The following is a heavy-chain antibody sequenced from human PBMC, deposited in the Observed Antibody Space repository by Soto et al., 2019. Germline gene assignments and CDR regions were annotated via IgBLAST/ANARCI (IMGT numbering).Heavy chain of an antibody. J-gene: IGHJ3*02. CDR2: INHSGST. Sequence: SETLSLTCAVYGGSFSVYYWSWIRQPPGKGLEWIGEINHSGSTNYNPSLKSRVTISVDTSKNQFSLKLSSVTAADTAVYYCASAQLVRAFDIWGQGTMVTVSS. D-gene: IGHD6-13*01. CDR1: GGSFSVYY. CDR3: ASAQLVRAFDI. V-gene: IGHV4-34*01.